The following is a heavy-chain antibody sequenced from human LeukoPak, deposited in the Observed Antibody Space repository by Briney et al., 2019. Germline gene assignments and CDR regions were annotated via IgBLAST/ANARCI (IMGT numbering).Heavy chain of an antibody. J-gene: IGHJ6*03. Sequence: GGSLRLSCAASGFIFSSKWMSWVRQAPGKGLEWVANINHDGSEKYYVDSVKGRFTISRDNAKNSLYLQMSSLRAEDTAVYYCARDKRVPAAIQGPAGVYYYYYMDVWGKGTTVTVSS. D-gene: IGHD2-2*02. CDR2: INHDGSEK. CDR3: ARDKRVPAAIQGPAGVYYYYYMDV. V-gene: IGHV3-7*01. CDR1: GFIFSSKW.